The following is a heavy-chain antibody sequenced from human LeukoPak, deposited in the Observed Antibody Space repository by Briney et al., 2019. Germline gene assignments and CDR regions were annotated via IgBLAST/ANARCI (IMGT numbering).Heavy chain of an antibody. CDR1: GGSFSGYY. Sequence: SETLSLACAVYGGSFSGYYWSWIRQPPGKGLEWIGEINHSGSTNYNPSLKSRVTMSVDTSKNQFSLKLSSVTAADTAVYYCARSNYVWGSYRPRQSDAFDIWGQGTMVTVSS. CDR2: INHSGST. J-gene: IGHJ3*02. V-gene: IGHV4-34*01. D-gene: IGHD3-16*02. CDR3: ARSNYVWGSYRPRQSDAFDI.